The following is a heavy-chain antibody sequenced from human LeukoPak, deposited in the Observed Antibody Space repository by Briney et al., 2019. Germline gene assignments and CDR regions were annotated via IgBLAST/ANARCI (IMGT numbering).Heavy chain of an antibody. CDR2: ISSSSSTI. D-gene: IGHD4-17*01. CDR3: VLHDYGDYFDY. Sequence: GGSLRLSCAASGFTFSSYSMNWVRQAPGKGLEWVSYISSSSSTIYYADSVKGRFTISRDNAKNSLYLQMNSLRAEDTAVYYCVLHDYGDYFDYWGQGTLVTVSS. J-gene: IGHJ4*02. CDR1: GFTFSSYS. V-gene: IGHV3-48*01.